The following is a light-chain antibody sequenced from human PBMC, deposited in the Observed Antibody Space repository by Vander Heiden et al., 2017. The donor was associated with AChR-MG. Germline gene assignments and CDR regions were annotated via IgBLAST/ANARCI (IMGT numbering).Light chain of an antibody. V-gene: IGKV1-5*03. CDR1: QSISSS. J-gene: IGKJ1*01. CDR2: KAS. Sequence: IHMTQSPSTLSASVGDRVTITCRASQSISSSLAWYQQKPGKAPKLLIYKASSLESGIPSKFSGSGSGTEFTLSISSLQPDDFATYYCQQYNTNSLTFGQGTKVEIK. CDR3: QQYNTNSLT.